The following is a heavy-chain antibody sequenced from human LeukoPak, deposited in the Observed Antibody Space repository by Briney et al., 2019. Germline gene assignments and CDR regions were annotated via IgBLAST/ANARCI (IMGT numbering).Heavy chain of an antibody. V-gene: IGHV4-59*08. CDR2: IYYSGST. D-gene: IGHD6-6*01. CDR3: ARHLATRPYYYYGMDV. CDR1: GGSISSYY. Sequence: SETLSLTCTVSGGSISSYYWSWIRQPPGKGLEWIGYIYYSGSTNYNPSLKSRVTISVDTSKNQFSLKLSSVTAADTAVYYCARHLATRPYYYYGMDVWGQGTTVTVSS. J-gene: IGHJ6*02.